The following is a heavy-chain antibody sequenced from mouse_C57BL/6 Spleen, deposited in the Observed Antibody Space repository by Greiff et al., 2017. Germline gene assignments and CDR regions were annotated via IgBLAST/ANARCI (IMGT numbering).Heavy chain of an antibody. D-gene: IGHD4-1*01. CDR2: IDPSDSYT. CDR3: ARKLTGTTWFAY. J-gene: IGHJ3*01. CDR1: GYTFTSYW. V-gene: IGHV1-59*01. Sequence: LQQPGAELVRPGTSVKLSCKASGYTFTSYWMHWVKQRPGQGLEWIGVIDPSDSYTNYNQKFKGKATLTVDTSSSTAYMQLSSLTSEDSAVYYCARKLTGTTWFAYWGQGTLVTVSA.